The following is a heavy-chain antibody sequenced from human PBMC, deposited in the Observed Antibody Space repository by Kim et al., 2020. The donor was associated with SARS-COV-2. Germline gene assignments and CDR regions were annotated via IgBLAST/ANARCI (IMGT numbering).Heavy chain of an antibody. CDR3: ARTLNSSGYYYYYYGMDV. CDR1: GYSISSSNW. V-gene: IGHV4-28*01. Sequence: SETLSLTCAVSGYSISSSNWWGWIRQPPGKGLEWIGYIYYSGSTYYNPSLKSRVTMSVDTSKNQFSLKLSSVTAVDTAVYYCARTLNSSGYYYYYYGMDVWGQGTTVTVSS. J-gene: IGHJ6*02. CDR2: IYYSGST. D-gene: IGHD3-22*01.